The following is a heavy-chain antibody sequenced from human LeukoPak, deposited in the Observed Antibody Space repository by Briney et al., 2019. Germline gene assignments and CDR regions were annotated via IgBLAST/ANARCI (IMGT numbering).Heavy chain of an antibody. J-gene: IGHJ4*02. Sequence: PGGSLRLSCAASGFTFSSYAMSWVRQAPGKGLEWVSAISGSGGSTYYADSVKGRFTISRDNSKNTLYLQMNSLRAEDTAVYYCARGGFLEWYLFDYWGQGTLVTVSS. V-gene: IGHV3-23*01. D-gene: IGHD3-3*01. CDR2: ISGSGGST. CDR3: ARGGFLEWYLFDY. CDR1: GFTFSSYA.